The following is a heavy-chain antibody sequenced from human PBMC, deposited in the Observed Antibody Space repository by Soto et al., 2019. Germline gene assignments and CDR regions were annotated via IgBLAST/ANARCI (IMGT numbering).Heavy chain of an antibody. CDR1: GYTFTSYA. Sequence: ASVKVSCKASGYTFTSYAMHWVRQAPGQRLEWMGWINAGNGNTKYSQKFQGRVTITRDTSASTAYMELSSLRSEDTAVYYCASGITILLYFQHWGQGTLVTVSS. CDR2: INAGNGNT. CDR3: ASGITILLYFQH. J-gene: IGHJ1*01. V-gene: IGHV1-3*01. D-gene: IGHD3-3*01.